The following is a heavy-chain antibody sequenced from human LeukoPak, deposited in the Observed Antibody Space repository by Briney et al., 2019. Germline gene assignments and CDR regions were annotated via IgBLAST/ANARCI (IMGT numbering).Heavy chain of an antibody. CDR3: ARDVGPYGSGSYYRGGDY. D-gene: IGHD3-10*01. J-gene: IGHJ4*02. CDR2: IKQDGSEK. Sequence: GGSLRLSCAASGFTFSSYWMSWVRQAPGKGLEWVANIKQDGSEKYYVDSVKGRFTISRDNAKNSLYLQMNSLRAEDTAVYYCARDVGPYGSGSYYRGGDYWGQGTLVTVSS. V-gene: IGHV3-7*01. CDR1: GFTFSSYW.